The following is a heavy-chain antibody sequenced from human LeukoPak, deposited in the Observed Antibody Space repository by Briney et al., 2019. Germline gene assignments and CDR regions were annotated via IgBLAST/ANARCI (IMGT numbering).Heavy chain of an antibody. CDR2: ISYDGSNK. Sequence: GRSLRLSCAASGFTFSSYAMHWVRQAPGKGLEWVAVISYDGSNKYYADSVKGRFTISGDNSKNTLYLQMNSLRAEDTAVYYYARDYSSSGPIDYWGQGTLVTVSS. D-gene: IGHD6-6*01. CDR1: GFTFSSYA. J-gene: IGHJ4*02. V-gene: IGHV3-30*01. CDR3: ARDYSSSGPIDY.